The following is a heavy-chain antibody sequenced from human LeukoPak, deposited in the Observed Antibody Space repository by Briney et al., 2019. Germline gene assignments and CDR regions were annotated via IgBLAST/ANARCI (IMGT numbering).Heavy chain of an antibody. CDR3: TRGNTKFSFGGVYDAFNI. J-gene: IGHJ3*02. V-gene: IGHV1-69*04. Sequence: GASVKVSCKASGGTFSSYAISWVRQAPGQGLEWMGRIIPFLGITNHAQSFQGRVTLTADRSTNMAYMELTSLRSEDTAVYYCTRGNTKFSFGGVYDAFNIWGQGTVVIVSS. CDR1: GGTFSSYA. D-gene: IGHD3-16*01. CDR2: IIPFLGIT.